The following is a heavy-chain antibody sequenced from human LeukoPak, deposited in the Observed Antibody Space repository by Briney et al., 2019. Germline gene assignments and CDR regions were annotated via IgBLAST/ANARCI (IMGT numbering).Heavy chain of an antibody. V-gene: IGHV1-69*05. J-gene: IGHJ3*02. Sequence: ASVKVSCKASGGTFSSYAISWVRQALGQGLEWMGGIIPIFGTANYAQKFQGRVTITTDESTSTAYMELSSLRSEDTAVYYCARGDYYDSSGPGLVAFDIWGQGTMVTVSS. CDR3: ARGDYYDSSGPGLVAFDI. D-gene: IGHD3-22*01. CDR2: IIPIFGTA. CDR1: GGTFSSYA.